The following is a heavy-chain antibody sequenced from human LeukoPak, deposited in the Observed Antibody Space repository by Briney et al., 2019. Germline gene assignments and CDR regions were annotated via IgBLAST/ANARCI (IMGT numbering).Heavy chain of an antibody. V-gene: IGHV4-59*01. CDR2: IYYSGST. J-gene: IGHJ6*04. D-gene: IGHD6-13*01. CDR3: ARLLGRVADGYYYYYGVDV. CDR1: GGSISSYY. Sequence: SETLSLTCTVSGGSISSYYWSWIRQPPGKGLEWIGYIYYSGSTNYNPSLKSRVTISVDTSKNQFSLKLSSVTAADTAVYYCARLLGRVADGYYYYYGVDVWGKGTTVTVSS.